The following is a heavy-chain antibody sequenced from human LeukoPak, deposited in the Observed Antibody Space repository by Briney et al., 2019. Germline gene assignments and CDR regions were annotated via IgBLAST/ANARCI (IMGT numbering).Heavy chain of an antibody. CDR2: FDPEDGET. CDR1: GYTLTELS. D-gene: IGHD2-15*01. Sequence: ASVKVSCKVSGYTLTELSMHWVRQAPGKGLEWMGGFDPEDGETIYAQKFQGRVTMTRDTSISTAYMELSRLRSDDTAVYYCARAAGYCSGGSCPSYYFDYWGQGTLVTVSS. CDR3: ARAAGYCSGGSCPSYYFDY. V-gene: IGHV1-24*01. J-gene: IGHJ4*02.